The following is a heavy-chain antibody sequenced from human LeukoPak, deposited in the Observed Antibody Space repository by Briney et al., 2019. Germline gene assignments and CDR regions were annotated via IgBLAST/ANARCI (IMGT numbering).Heavy chain of an antibody. V-gene: IGHV7-4-1*02. D-gene: IGHD2-8*01. J-gene: IGHJ5*02. CDR3: ATSRGYCTNGFRFRTWFDP. CDR1: EYTFTNYV. Sequence: GASVKVSCKTSEYTFTNYVIHWVRQAPGQGLEWMGSINTNTGNPTYVQGFTGRFVFSSDTSVSTAYLQINNLEAEDTAIYYCATSRGYCTNGFRFRTWFDPWGQGTLVTVSS. CDR2: INTNTGNP.